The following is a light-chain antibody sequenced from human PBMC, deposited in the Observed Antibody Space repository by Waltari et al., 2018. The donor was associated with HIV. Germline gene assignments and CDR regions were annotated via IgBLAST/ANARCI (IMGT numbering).Light chain of an antibody. CDR3: QQYNVWPWT. CDR1: HTVGPT. J-gene: IGKJ1*01. Sequence: ETILTQPPANTSVSSGERITPSFRASHTVGPTLAWYKQTLGQAPRLLIYGASTRASGIPDRFSGSGSGTQFTLTITGLQTEDFAVYYCQQYNVWPWTFGQGTRVDVK. V-gene: IGKV3-15*01. CDR2: GAS.